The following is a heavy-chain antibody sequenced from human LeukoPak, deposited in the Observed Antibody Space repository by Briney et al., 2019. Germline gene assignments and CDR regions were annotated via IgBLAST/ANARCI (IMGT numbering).Heavy chain of an antibody. CDR3: ARDPNFAL. CDR1: GGSISSYY. V-gene: IGHV4-4*07. CDR2: IYTTGST. Sequence: SETLSLSCTISGGSISSYYWSWIRQPAGKGLEWIGRIYTTGSTNYNPSFKSRVTMSIDTSKTQFSLKLTSVTAADTAVYYCARDPNFALWGQGILVTVSS. J-gene: IGHJ5*02.